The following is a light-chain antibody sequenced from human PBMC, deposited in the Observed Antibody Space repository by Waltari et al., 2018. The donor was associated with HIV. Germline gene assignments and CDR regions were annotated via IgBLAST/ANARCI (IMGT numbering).Light chain of an antibody. CDR2: WAS. J-gene: IGKJ1*01. Sequence: DIVMTQSPDSLAGSLGERATINCTSSQSVLYGSNNKRYLAWYQQKPGQPPKSLIYWASTRESGVPDRFSGSGSGTDFTLTISGLQADDVAVYYCQQYFGIPLTFGLGTTVEIK. V-gene: IGKV4-1*01. CDR3: QQYFGIPLT. CDR1: QSVLYGSNNKRY.